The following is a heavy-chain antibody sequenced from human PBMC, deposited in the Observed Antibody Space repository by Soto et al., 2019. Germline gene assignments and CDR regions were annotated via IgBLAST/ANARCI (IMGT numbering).Heavy chain of an antibody. CDR1: GFTFSSYS. D-gene: IGHD2-15*01. J-gene: IGHJ6*03. CDR3: VSIGLGYCSGGSCSRPSAYYYYMHV. Sequence: GGSLRLSCAASGFTFSSYSMNWVRQAPGKGLEWVSYISSSSSTIYYADSVKGRFTISRDNAKNSLYLQMNSLRAEDTAVYYCVSIGLGYCSGGSCSRPSAYYYYMHVWGKATTVTGSS. V-gene: IGHV3-48*01. CDR2: ISSSSSTI.